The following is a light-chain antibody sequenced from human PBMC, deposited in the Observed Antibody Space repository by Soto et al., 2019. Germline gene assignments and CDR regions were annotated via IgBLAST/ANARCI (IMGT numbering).Light chain of an antibody. CDR3: QSYDSSLSGTWV. CDR1: SSDIGGYNF. V-gene: IGLV2-14*01. CDR2: EVN. Sequence: QSALTQPASVSGSPGQSITISCTGTSSDIGGYNFVSWYQHHPGKAPKLMIYEVNNRPSGVPDRFSGSKSGTSASLAITGLQAEDEADYYCQSYDSSLSGTWVFGGGTKVTVL. J-gene: IGLJ3*02.